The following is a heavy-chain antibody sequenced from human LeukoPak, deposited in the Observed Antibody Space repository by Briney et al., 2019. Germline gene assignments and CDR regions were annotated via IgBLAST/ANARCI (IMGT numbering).Heavy chain of an antibody. V-gene: IGHV1-58*01. Sequence: ASVKVSCKASGFTFASSTLQWVRQARGQRLEWIGWIVVGSGDTNYAQKFQQRVTITRDISTTTAYLELSSLRAEDTAVYYCASGGYGRLRSFDYWGQGTLVTVSS. J-gene: IGHJ4*02. D-gene: IGHD1-26*01. CDR3: ASGGYGRLRSFDY. CDR2: IVVGSGDT. CDR1: GFTFASST.